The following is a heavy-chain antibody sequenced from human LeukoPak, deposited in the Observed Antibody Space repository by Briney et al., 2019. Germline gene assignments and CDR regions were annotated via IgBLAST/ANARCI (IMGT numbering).Heavy chain of an antibody. V-gene: IGHV1-2*02. D-gene: IGHD6-13*01. CDR2: INPNSGGT. Sequence: ASVKVSCKASGYTFTGYYMHWVRQAPGQGLEWMGWINPNSGGTNYAQKFQGRVTMTRDTSISTAYMELSRLRSDDTAVYYCARMCSSSQYYYGMDVWGQGTTVTVSS. CDR3: ARMCSSSQYYYGMDV. J-gene: IGHJ6*02. CDR1: GYTFTGYY.